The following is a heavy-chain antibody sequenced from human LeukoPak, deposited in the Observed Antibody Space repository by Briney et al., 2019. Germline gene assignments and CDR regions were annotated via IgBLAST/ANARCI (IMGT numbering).Heavy chain of an antibody. CDR3: ARDWYHAIDY. J-gene: IGHJ4*02. CDR1: GFNFSTYS. D-gene: IGHD2-2*01. Sequence: GGSLRLSCAASGFNFSTYSMNWVRQAPGKGLEWVSSISSSRSYIYYAGSVKGRFTISRDSAKNSLYLQMNSLRAEDTAVYYCARDWYHAIDYWGQGTLVTVSS. V-gene: IGHV3-21*01. CDR2: ISSSRSYI.